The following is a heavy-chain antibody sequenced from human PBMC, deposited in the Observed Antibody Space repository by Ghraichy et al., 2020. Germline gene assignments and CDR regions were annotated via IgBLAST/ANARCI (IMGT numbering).Heavy chain of an antibody. CDR1: GGSISSYY. V-gene: IGHV4-59*01. CDR3: ARGDYFWGSYRLKDYYFDY. D-gene: IGHD3-16*02. CDR2: INYSRST. Sequence: SETLSLTCTVSGGSISSYYWSWIRQPPGKGLEWIGDINYSRSTTYNTSLMIRVTISVETSKNQFSLKLSSVTAADSAVYYCARGDYFWGSYRLKDYYFDYWGQGTLVTVSS. J-gene: IGHJ4*02.